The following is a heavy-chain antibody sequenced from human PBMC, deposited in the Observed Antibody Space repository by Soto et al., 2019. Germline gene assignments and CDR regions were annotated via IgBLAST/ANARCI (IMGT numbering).Heavy chain of an antibody. D-gene: IGHD7-27*01. CDR2: IVPILGVA. J-gene: IGHJ3*02. CDR1: GDTFITSA. CDR3: ARAQTADDTFDI. Sequence: QVHLVQSGAEVKKPGSPVRVSCKASGDTFITSAITWVRQAPGQGLEWVGRIVPILGVANYAQKFQGRVTISADKSTTTAYIEVTSLTYDDTAVYYCARAQTADDTFDIWGQGTVVTVSS. V-gene: IGHV1-69*04.